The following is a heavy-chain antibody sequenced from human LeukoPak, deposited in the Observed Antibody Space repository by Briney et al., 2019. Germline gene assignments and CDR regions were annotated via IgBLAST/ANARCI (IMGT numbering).Heavy chain of an antibody. CDR1: GFTFSSYS. CDR2: ISSSSSTI. V-gene: IGHV3-48*01. Sequence: GGSLRLSCAASGFTFSSYSMNWVCQAPGKGLEWVSYISSSSSTIYYADSVKGRFTISRDNAKNSLYLQMNSLRAEDTAVYYCARDRGATTYYYYYNMDVWGKGTTVTASS. J-gene: IGHJ6*03. CDR3: ARDRGATTYYYYYNMDV. D-gene: IGHD1-26*01.